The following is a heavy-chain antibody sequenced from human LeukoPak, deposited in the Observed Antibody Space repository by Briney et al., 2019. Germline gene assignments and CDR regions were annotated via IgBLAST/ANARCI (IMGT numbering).Heavy chain of an antibody. J-gene: IGHJ4*02. CDR2: IGPTGSDR. CDR3: ATETNGRHYDY. V-gene: IGHV3-21*06. D-gene: IGHD1-14*01. Sequence: GGSLRLSCTASGLTFSTSGFNWVRQAPGKGLEWVASIGPTGSDRYHADSIKGRFTISRDNANNFLYLQRNSLRAEDTAVYYCATETNGRHYDYWGQGTLLTVSS. CDR1: GLTFSTSG.